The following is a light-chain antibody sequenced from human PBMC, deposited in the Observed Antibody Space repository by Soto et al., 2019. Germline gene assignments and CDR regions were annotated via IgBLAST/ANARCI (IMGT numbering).Light chain of an antibody. CDR1: QSVNIY. Sequence: EIVLTQSPATVSLSPGERVTFSCRASQSVNIYLAWYQQKPGQAPRLLIYDASNRATGVPARFSGSGSGTDFTLTISSLESEDFAVYYCQQRANWPLTFGGGTKVDIK. J-gene: IGKJ4*01. V-gene: IGKV3-11*01. CDR2: DAS. CDR3: QQRANWPLT.